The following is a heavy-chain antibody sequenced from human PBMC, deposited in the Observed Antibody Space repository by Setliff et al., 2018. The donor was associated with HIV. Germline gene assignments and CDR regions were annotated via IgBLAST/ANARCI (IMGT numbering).Heavy chain of an antibody. CDR3: ARVSITYWYPIPRDYYYYMDV. D-gene: IGHD2-8*02. Sequence: ETLSLTCGIYGGSFSDYYWSWIRQPPGKGLEWIGEIDHRGRPKYNPSLNSRVTMSVDKSRNQFSLKVSSVTAADTAVYYCARVSITYWYPIPRDYYYYMDVWGEGTTVTVSS. CDR2: IDHRGRP. V-gene: IGHV4-34*01. J-gene: IGHJ6*03. CDR1: GGSFSDYY.